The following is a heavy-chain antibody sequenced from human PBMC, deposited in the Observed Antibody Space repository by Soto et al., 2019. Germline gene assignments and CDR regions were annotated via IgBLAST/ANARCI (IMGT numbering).Heavy chain of an antibody. D-gene: IGHD2-15*01. Sequence: ASVKVSCKASGYTFTSYDINWVRQATGQGLEWMGWMNPNSGNTGCAQKFQGRVTMTRNTSISTAYMELSSLRSEDTAVYYCARDGGYCSGGSCYSDYYYGMDVWGQGTTVTVSS. CDR3: ARDGGYCSGGSCYSDYYYGMDV. V-gene: IGHV1-8*01. J-gene: IGHJ6*02. CDR1: GYTFTSYD. CDR2: MNPNSGNT.